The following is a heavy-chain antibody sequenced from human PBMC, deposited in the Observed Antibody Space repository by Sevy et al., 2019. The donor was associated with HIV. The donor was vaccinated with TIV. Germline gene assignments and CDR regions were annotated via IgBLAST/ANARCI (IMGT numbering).Heavy chain of an antibody. D-gene: IGHD2-15*01. V-gene: IGHV3-30*04. Sequence: GGSLRLSCAASGFTFSNYVMHWVRQAPGKGLEWVALISLHGTNKDYRDSVKGRFTISRDDAKNTVYVEMTSLTVEDTALDYCVRETGGCGSAGYFGDWGQGTLVTVSS. CDR1: GFTFSNYV. CDR2: ISLHGTNK. J-gene: IGHJ4*02. CDR3: VRETGGCGSAGYFGD.